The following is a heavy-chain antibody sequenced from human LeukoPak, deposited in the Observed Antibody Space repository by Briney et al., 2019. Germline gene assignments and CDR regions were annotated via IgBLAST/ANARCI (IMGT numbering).Heavy chain of an antibody. CDR2: IYSESRT. V-gene: IGHV3-53*01. Sequence: GGSLRLSCAASGFTFSDYYISWVGKAPGKGREWVVVIYSESRTYYADSVRGRFTISRDNSYNTLHLQMNSRRGEDTAVYYCARCGSDYDGGAFDIWGQGTMVTVSS. J-gene: IGHJ3*02. CDR1: GFTFSDYY. D-gene: IGHD2-21*02. CDR3: ARCGSDYDGGAFDI.